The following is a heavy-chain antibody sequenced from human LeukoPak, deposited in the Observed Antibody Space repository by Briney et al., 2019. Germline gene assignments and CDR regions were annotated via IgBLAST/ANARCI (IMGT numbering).Heavy chain of an antibody. CDR3: ARDWNGGYSYGSYYYYYMDV. J-gene: IGHJ6*03. CDR2: ISAYNGNT. Sequence: GASVKVSCKASGYTFTSYGISWVRQAPGQGLEWMGWISAYNGNTNYAQKLQGRVTMTTDTSTSTAYMELRSLRSDDTAVYYCARDWNGGYSYGSYYYYYMDVWGKGTTVTVSS. CDR1: GYTFTSYG. V-gene: IGHV1-18*01. D-gene: IGHD5-18*01.